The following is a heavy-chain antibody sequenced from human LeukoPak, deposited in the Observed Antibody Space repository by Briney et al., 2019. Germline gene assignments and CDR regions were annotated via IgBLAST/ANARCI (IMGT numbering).Heavy chain of an antibody. V-gene: IGHV1-3*01. J-gene: IGHJ2*01. Sequence: ASVKVSCKASGYTFTGYYMHWVRQAPGQRLEWMGWINAGNGNTKYSQKFQGRVTITRDTSASTACMELSSLRSEDTAVYYCARDGDRQWLGGLGYFDLWGRGTLVTVSS. D-gene: IGHD6-19*01. CDR1: GYTFTGYY. CDR3: ARDGDRQWLGGLGYFDL. CDR2: INAGNGNT.